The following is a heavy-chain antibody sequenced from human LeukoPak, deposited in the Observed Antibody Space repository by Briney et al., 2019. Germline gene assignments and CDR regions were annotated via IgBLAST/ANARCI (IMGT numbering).Heavy chain of an antibody. D-gene: IGHD2-2*01. J-gene: IGHJ4*02. CDR1: GYTFTSYD. V-gene: IGHV1-8*01. Sequence: ASVKVSCKASGYTFTSYDINWVRQATGQGLEWMGWMNPNSGNTGYAQKFQGRVTMTRNSSITTAYMELSSLRSEDTAVYYCARAHCSSTSCSLYYFDYWGQGTLVTVSS. CDR2: MNPNSGNT. CDR3: ARAHCSSTSCSLYYFDY.